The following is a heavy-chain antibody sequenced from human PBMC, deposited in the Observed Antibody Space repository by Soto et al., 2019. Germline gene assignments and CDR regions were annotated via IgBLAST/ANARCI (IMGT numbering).Heavy chain of an antibody. CDR3: ARERYQVISDGMDV. D-gene: IGHD2-2*01. CDR1: GYTFTGYY. CDR2: INPQTGGT. V-gene: IGHV1-2*02. Sequence: ASVKVSCKPSGYTFTGYYIHWVREAPGQGLEWMGWINPQTGGTSYAQKFQGRVTLSRDTSINTAYLEVSRLRFDDAAVYFCARERYQVISDGMDVWGQGTTVTVSS. J-gene: IGHJ6*02.